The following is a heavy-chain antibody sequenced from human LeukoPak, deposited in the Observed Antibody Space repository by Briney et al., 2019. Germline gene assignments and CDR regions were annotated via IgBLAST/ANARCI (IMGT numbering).Heavy chain of an antibody. CDR3: ADYGDYGAIDY. V-gene: IGHV3-48*01. D-gene: IGHD4-17*01. J-gene: IGHJ4*02. CDR1: GFTFSTYS. Sequence: GGSLRLSCAVSGFTFSTYSMNWAHQAPGKGLEWVSYISSGSTTIHYADSGKGRFTISRDNAKNSLYLQMNSLRAEDTAVYYCADYGDYGAIDYWGQGTLVTVSS. CDR2: ISSGSTTI.